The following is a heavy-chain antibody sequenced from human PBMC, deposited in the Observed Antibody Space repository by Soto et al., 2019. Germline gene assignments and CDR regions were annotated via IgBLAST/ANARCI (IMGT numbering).Heavy chain of an antibody. CDR3: ARLGGYCSSTSCYGYYGMDV. CDR1: GGSISSDPYS. V-gene: IGHV4-39*01. Sequence: QLQLQESGPGLVKPSETLSLTCAVSGGSISSDPYSWGWIRQPPGEGLEWIGTFHYSESTYYNPSLESRITISVDTSKNQFSLKVNSVTVADTAVYYCARLGGYCSSTSCYGYYGMDVWGQGTTVTVSS. J-gene: IGHJ6*02. D-gene: IGHD2-2*01. CDR2: FHYSEST.